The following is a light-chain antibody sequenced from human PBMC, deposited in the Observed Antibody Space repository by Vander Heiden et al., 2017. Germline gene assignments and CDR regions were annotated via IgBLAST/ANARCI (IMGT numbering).Light chain of an antibody. CDR2: NNN. CDR3: QSYDSSLSAWV. J-gene: IGLJ3*02. CDR1: SANSWAGSD. V-gene: IGLV1-40*01. Sequence: QSVLMQSRSVSRAPGQRVTMSCTGTSANSWAGSDGHWYQPRPRTGPNLLIKNNNNRPSGVPDRFSASKSGTSASLAITGLQAVDEADYYCQSYDSSLSAWVFGGGTKLTVL.